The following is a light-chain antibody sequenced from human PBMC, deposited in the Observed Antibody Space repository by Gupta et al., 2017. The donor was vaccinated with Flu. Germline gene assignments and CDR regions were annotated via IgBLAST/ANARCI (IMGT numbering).Light chain of an antibody. CDR2: DVT. CDR1: SNDVGSSNR. Sequence: QSAPTQPRSVSGSPGQSVTISYTGTSNDVGSSNRVSWYQQRPGQAPKLILYDVTERPSGVPDRFSGSKSGNTASLTISGLQADDEADYYCSSHAGRVTWVFGAGTTVTVL. CDR3: SSHAGRVTWV. V-gene: IGLV2-11*01. J-gene: IGLJ1*01.